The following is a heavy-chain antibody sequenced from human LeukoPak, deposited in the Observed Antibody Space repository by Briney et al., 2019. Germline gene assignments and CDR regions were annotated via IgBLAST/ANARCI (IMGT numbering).Heavy chain of an antibody. CDR2: ISSSGHHI. CDR1: GFVFSSYS. D-gene: IGHD2-8*01. Sequence: GGSLRLSCAVSGFVFSSYSMNWVRQAPGKGLEWVASISSSGHHIYYADAVKGRFNISRDNAKNSLSLHMNSLGAEDTALYYCARQKGYCSNGVCLDYQYYGMDVWGQGTTVTVSS. V-gene: IGHV3-21*01. CDR3: ARQKGYCSNGVCLDYQYYGMDV. J-gene: IGHJ6*02.